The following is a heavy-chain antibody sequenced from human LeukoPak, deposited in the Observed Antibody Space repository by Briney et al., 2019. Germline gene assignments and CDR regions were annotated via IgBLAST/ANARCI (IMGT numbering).Heavy chain of an antibody. Sequence: GRSLRLSCAASGFTFSSYAMHWVRQAPGKGLEWVAVISYDGSNKYYADSVKGRFTISRDNYKNTLYLQMNSLRAEDTAVYFCAGRHCSDGGCYFAGADPFDYWGQGTLVTVSS. D-gene: IGHD2-15*01. V-gene: IGHV3-30*04. CDR1: GFTFSSYA. J-gene: IGHJ4*02. CDR3: AGRHCSDGGCYFAGADPFDY. CDR2: ISYDGSNK.